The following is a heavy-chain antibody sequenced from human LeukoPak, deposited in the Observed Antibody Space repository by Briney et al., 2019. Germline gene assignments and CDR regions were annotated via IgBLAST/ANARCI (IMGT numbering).Heavy chain of an antibody. J-gene: IGHJ6*03. CDR1: GGTFSSYA. CDR2: IIPIFGTA. CDR3: ARDQKDGSGFWSGYYYYMDV. V-gene: IGHV1-69*13. D-gene: IGHD3-3*01. Sequence: ALVKVSCKASGGTFSSYAISWVRQAPGQGLEWMGGIIPIFGTANYAQKFQGRVTITADESTSTAYMELSSLRSEDTAVYYCARDQKDGSGFWSGYYYYMDVWGKGTTVTVSS.